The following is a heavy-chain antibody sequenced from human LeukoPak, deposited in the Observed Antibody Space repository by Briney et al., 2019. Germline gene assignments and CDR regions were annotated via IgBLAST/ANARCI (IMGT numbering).Heavy chain of an antibody. CDR2: ISYDGGGT. CDR1: GFTFSDYW. CDR3: VRNMVRGVVYFDS. J-gene: IGHJ4*02. D-gene: IGHD3-10*01. Sequence: PGGSLRLSCAASGFTFSDYWMHWVRHTPGKGLVWVSRISYDGGGTNYADSVKGRFTISRDNAKNTLYLQMNSLRVEDTAVYYCVRNMVRGVVYFDSWGQGALVTVSS. V-gene: IGHV3-74*01.